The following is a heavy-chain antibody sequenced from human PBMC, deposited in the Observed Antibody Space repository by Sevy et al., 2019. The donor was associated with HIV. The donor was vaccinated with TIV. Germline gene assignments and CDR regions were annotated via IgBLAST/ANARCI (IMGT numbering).Heavy chain of an antibody. V-gene: IGHV3-48*02. Sequence: GGSLRLSCAASGFTFSHHNMNWVRQAPGKGLEWISYISKSGSTTYFADSVRGRFTISRDNAKISLFLEMHCLTDEDTAVYYCAREENRELGTIPLDSWGRGIQVTVSS. CDR3: AREENRELGTIPLDS. CDR1: GFTFSHHN. CDR2: ISKSGSTT. D-gene: IGHD7-27*01. J-gene: IGHJ4*02.